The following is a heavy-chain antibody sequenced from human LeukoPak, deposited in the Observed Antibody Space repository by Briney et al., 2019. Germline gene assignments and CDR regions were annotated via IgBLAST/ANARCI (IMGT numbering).Heavy chain of an antibody. J-gene: IGHJ4*02. V-gene: IGHV3-23*01. CDR3: AKDYSSSWYFDY. CDR1: GFTFSSYA. CDR2: ISGSGGST. Sequence: GGSLRLSCAASGFTFSSYAMSWVRQAPGRGLEWVSAISGSGGSTYYADSVKGRFTISRDNSKNTLYLQMNSLRAEDTAVYYCAKDYSSSWYFDYWGQGTLVTVSS. D-gene: IGHD6-13*01.